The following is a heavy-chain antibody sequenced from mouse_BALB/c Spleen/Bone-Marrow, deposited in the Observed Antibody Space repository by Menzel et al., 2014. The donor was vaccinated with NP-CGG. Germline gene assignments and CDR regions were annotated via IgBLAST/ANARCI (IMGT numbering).Heavy chain of an antibody. D-gene: IGHD6-1*01. V-gene: IGHV1S81*02. J-gene: IGHJ4*01. Sequence: VQLQQSGAELVKPGASVKLSCKASGYTFTSFYMYWVKQRPGQGLEWIGDINPSNGGTNFNEKFRKKATLTVDTSSSTAYVEFSSLTSEDSAVYYCTRRSLLSDYYALDYWGQGTSVTVSS. CDR1: GYTFTSFY. CDR3: TRRSLLSDYYALDY. CDR2: INPSNGGT.